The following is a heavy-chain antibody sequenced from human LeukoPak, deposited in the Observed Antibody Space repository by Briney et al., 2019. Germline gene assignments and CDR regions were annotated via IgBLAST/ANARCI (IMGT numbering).Heavy chain of an antibody. CDR3: AKDRTVGASYWYFDL. D-gene: IGHD1-26*01. CDR2: IGGGGRT. V-gene: IGHV3-23*01. CDR1: GFTYSSHS. J-gene: IGHJ2*01. Sequence: GGSLRLSCAASGFTYSSHSMTWVRQAPGKGLEWVSVIGGGGRTFYADSVKGRFTISRDNSRNTLYLEMDSLRVEDTAVYYCAKDRTVGASYWYFDLWGRGTLVTVSS.